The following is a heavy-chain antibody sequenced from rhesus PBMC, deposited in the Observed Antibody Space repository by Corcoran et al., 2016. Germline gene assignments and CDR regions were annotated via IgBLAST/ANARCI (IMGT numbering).Heavy chain of an antibody. CDR2: IYGRGGCT. D-gene: IGHD4-29*01. V-gene: IGHV4-93*02. CDR3: ARHYGSNLLQLRVDY. Sequence: QVQLQESGPAVVKPSETLSLTWPVSGGSISRSNGWSWLRQPPGKGLEWLGRIYGRGGCTEHNPSLKSRVTISIDTSKNQFSLKLSSVTAAYTAVYYCARHYGSNLLQLRVDYWGQGVLVTVSS. J-gene: IGHJ4*01. CDR1: GGSISRSNG.